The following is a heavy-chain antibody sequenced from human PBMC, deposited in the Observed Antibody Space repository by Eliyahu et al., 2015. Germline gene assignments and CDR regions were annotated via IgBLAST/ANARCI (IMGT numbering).Heavy chain of an antibody. J-gene: IGHJ5*02. D-gene: IGHD2/OR15-2a*01. V-gene: IGHV4-39*01. Sequence: QLQLQESGPGLVKPSETLSLTCTVXGXXXXSNSYYWGWIRQPPGKGLEWIGDMYDNGGTNYNPSVQSRVAMSLDTSRNQFSLKLSSVTAADTAVYYCAGYCTSPTCYGSDPWGQGTLVTVSS. CDR1: GXXXXSNSYY. CDR3: AGYCTSPTCYGSDP. CDR2: MYDNGGT.